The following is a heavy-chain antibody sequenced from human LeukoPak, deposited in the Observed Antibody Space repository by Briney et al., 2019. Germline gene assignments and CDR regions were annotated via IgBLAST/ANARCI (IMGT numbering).Heavy chain of an antibody. V-gene: IGHV4-59*08. CDR2: ISYSGST. D-gene: IGHD5-12*01. CDR1: GGSINNFY. J-gene: IGHJ4*02. CDR3: ARRGGYTGYDRD. Sequence: PSETLSLTCTISGGSINNFYWSWIRQPPGKGLEWIGYISYSGSTNYSPSLKSRVTISFDTSNNHFTLKLSSVTAADTAVYCCARRGGYTGYDRDWGQGTLVTVSS.